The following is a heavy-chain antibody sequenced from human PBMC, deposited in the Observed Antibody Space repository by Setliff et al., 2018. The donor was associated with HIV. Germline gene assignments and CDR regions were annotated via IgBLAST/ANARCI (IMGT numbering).Heavy chain of an antibody. Sequence: SETLSLTCAVYGGSFSGYYWSWIRQPPGKGLEWIGEINHSGSTNYNPSLKSRVAISVDTSKNQFSLKLSSVTAADTAVYYCARRRSDFWSGYYKGWFDPWAREPWSPSPQ. CDR3: ARRRSDFWSGYYKGWFDP. D-gene: IGHD3-3*01. CDR1: GGSFSGYY. CDR2: INHSGST. J-gene: IGHJ5*02. V-gene: IGHV4-34*01.